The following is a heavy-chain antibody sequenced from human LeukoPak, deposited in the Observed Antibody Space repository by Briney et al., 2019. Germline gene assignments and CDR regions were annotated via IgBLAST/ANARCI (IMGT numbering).Heavy chain of an antibody. J-gene: IGHJ4*02. V-gene: IGHV4-59*12. D-gene: IGHD3-22*01. CDR3: ARDEPYYYDSSGYYTYYFDY. CDR2: IYYSGST. Sequence: SETLSLTCTVSGGSISSYYWSWIRQPPGKGLEWIGYIYYSGSTNYNPSLKSRVTISVDKSKNQFSLKLSSVTAADTAVYYCARDEPYYYDSSGYYTYYFDYWGQGTLVTVSS. CDR1: GGSISSYY.